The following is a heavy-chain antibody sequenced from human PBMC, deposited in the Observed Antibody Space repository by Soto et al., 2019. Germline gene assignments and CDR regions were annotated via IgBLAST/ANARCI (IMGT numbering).Heavy chain of an antibody. CDR1: XXXVASXMAA. CDR2: TYYRSKWYT. J-gene: IGHJ6*02. D-gene: IGHD3-3*01. CDR3: TTGATSGRYVNXYYGIDV. V-gene: IGHV6-1*01. Sequence: XLSXTCAIXXXXVASXMAACNWIRQSPSRGLEWLGRTYYRSKWYTDYAESVKSRIAINPDTSKNQVSLKLKSVTPEDTAVYYCTTGATSGRYVNXYYGIDVWGQGATVTVSS.